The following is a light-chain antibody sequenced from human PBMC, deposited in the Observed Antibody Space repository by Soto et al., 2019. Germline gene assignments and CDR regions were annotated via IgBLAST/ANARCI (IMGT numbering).Light chain of an antibody. V-gene: IGKV1-5*03. CDR2: KAS. CDR3: QHYINYSWT. Sequence: DIQMTQSPFTLSASVGDRVTITCRASQNIRNWLAWYQQKPGKAPELLISKASTFQNGVPSRFSGSGAGTEFTLTINSLQPDDFATYYCQHYINYSWTFGPGTKVEIK. CDR1: QNIRNW. J-gene: IGKJ1*01.